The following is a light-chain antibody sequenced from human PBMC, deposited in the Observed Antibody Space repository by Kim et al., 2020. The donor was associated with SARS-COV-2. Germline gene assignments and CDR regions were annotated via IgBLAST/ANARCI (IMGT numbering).Light chain of an antibody. CDR3: QQDHTLPVT. J-gene: IGKJ4*01. CDR2: GAS. V-gene: IGKV3D-7*01. CDR1: QSNSSNY. Sequence: WSRGERAPLSCRGGQSNSSNYLSWYPHKPGQAPRPLICGASTRATGVPARFSGSGSGTDFTLTLSGLQPEDFAVYYCQQDHTLPVTFGGGTNVEL.